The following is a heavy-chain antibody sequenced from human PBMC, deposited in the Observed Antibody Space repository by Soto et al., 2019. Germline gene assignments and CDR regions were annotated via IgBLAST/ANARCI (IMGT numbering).Heavy chain of an antibody. CDR1: GFTFSSYG. V-gene: IGHV3-30*18. CDR2: ISYDGSNK. CDR3: AKDKRWLQLDY. J-gene: IGHJ4*02. Sequence: QVQLVESGGGVVQSGRSLRLSCAASGFTFSSYGMHWVRQAPGKGLEWVAIISYDGSNKYYADSVKGRFTISRDDSKNTLYLQMNSLRAEDTAVYYCAKDKRWLQLDYWGQGTLVTVSS. D-gene: IGHD5-18*01.